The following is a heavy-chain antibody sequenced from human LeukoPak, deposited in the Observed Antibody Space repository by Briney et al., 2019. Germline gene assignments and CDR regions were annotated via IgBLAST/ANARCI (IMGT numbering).Heavy chain of an antibody. CDR3: ATRSPDYDILTGLHWGSNGMYV. J-gene: IGHJ6*04. V-gene: IGHV5-10-1*01. CDR1: GYSFTSYW. Sequence: GESLKNSCKGSGYSFTSYWISWVRQTPGKGLEWMGRIDPSDSYTNYSPPFQGHVTISADKSISTAYLQWSSLKDSHTAMYYCATRSPDYDILTGLHWGSNGMYVRGKGTTVTVSS. CDR2: IDPSDSYT. D-gene: IGHD3-9*01.